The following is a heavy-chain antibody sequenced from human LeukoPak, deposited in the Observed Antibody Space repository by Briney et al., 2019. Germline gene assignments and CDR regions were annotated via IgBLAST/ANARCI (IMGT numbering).Heavy chain of an antibody. CDR1: GGSFSGYY. Sequence: SETLSLTCAVYGGSFSGYYWSWIRQPPGKGLEWIGEINHSGSTNYNPSLKRRVTISVDTSKNQFSLKLSSVTAADTAVYYCARGRPRYSSSWYPEYFQHWGQGTLVTVSS. CDR3: ARGRPRYSSSWYPEYFQH. D-gene: IGHD6-13*01. CDR2: INHSGST. J-gene: IGHJ1*01. V-gene: IGHV4-34*01.